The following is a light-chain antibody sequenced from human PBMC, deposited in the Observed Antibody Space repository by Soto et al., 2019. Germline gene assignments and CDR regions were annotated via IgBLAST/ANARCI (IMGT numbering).Light chain of an antibody. J-gene: IGKJ5*01. CDR2: GAS. Sequence: EIVLTQSPGTLSLSLGERSTLXXRASERLSSVYLAWYQQRPGQPPRLXXYGASNRATGIPDRFSGSGSGTDFTLIINRLEPEDVAIYYCQQYGGSPRITFGQGTRLEIK. CDR1: ERLSSVY. V-gene: IGKV3-20*01. CDR3: QQYGGSPRIT.